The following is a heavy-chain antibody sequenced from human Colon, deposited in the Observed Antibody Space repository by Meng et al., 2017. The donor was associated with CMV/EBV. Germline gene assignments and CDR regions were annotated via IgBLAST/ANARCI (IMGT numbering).Heavy chain of an antibody. V-gene: IGHV4-38-2*02. Sequence: SETLSLTCNVSGYSISSGFYWCWVRQPPGKGLEWIGQIYHTGTTQYKPSLKSRVTLSVDTSKNQFYLTLTAVTAADTAVYYCSRQARDWGPGTLVTVSS. CDR2: IYHTGTT. CDR1: GYSISSGFY. CDR3: SRQARD. J-gene: IGHJ4*02.